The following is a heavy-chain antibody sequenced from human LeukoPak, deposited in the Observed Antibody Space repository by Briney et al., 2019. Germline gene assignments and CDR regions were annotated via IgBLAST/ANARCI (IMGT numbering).Heavy chain of an antibody. J-gene: IGHJ4*02. CDR3: ARGLGGASYYMDV. CDR1: SGFFSTFY. V-gene: IGHV4-4*07. Sequence: SETLSLTCSVSSGFFSTFYWTWVRQSAWKGLEWIGRVDTSGSTHYNPSLKGRATMSLDTSKNQFSLRLTSVTVADTAVYYCARGLGGASYYMDVWGQGTLVTVSS. D-gene: IGHD3-10*01. CDR2: VDTSGST.